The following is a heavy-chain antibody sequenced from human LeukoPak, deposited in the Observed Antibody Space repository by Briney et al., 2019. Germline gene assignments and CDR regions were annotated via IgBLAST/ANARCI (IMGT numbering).Heavy chain of an antibody. Sequence: SETLSLTCAVYGGSFSGYYWSWIRQPPGKGLEWIGEINHSGSTNYNPSLKSRVTISVDTTKNQFSLKLSSVTAADTAAYYCARLRRSGYDSGPDYWGQGTLVTVSS. J-gene: IGHJ4*02. CDR2: INHSGST. D-gene: IGHD5-12*01. CDR3: ARLRRSGYDSGPDY. CDR1: GGSFSGYY. V-gene: IGHV4-34*01.